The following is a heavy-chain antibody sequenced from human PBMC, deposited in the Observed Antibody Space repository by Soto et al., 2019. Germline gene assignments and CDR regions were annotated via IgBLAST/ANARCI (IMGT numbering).Heavy chain of an antibody. Sequence: GESLKISCKGSGYSFTSYWIGWVRQMPGKGLEWMGIIYPGDSDTRYSPSFQGQVTISADKSISTAYLQWSSLKASDTAMYYCALQNLRNDYGDFRRPQLDYWGQGTLVTVSS. V-gene: IGHV5-51*01. J-gene: IGHJ4*02. CDR1: GYSFTSYW. CDR3: ALQNLRNDYGDFRRPQLDY. CDR2: IYPGDSDT. D-gene: IGHD4-17*01.